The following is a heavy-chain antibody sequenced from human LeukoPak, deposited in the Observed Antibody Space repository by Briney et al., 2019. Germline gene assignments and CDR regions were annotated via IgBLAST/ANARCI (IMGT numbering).Heavy chain of an antibody. D-gene: IGHD4-17*01. J-gene: IGHJ4*02. CDR1: GFTVSSNY. CDR3: AISTVTEFNY. V-gene: IGHV3-53*01. CDR2: IYSGGST. Sequence: GGSLRLSCAASGFTVSSNYMSWVRQAPGKGLEWVSVIYSGGSTYYADSVKGRFTISRDNAKNSLYLQMNSLRAEDTAVYYCAISTVTEFNYWGQGTLVTVSS.